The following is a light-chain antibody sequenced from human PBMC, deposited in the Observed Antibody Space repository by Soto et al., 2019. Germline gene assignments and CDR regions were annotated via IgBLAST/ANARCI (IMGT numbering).Light chain of an antibody. CDR3: LQQNSDPWT. J-gene: IGKJ1*01. V-gene: IGKV1-17*01. CDR1: QGIRKE. CDR2: AAS. Sequence: DIQMTQSPSSLSASVGDRVTITCRAIQGIRKELGWYQQNPGKAPKRLYNAASSLQHGIPSRFSGSGSRTAIPLTISSLQLANFATYYCLQQNSDPWTFGQWTKVELK.